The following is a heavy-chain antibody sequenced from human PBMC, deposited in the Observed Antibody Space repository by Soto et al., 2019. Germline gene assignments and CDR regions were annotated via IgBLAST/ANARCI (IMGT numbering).Heavy chain of an antibody. V-gene: IGHV1-2*02. Sequence: QEQLVQSGAEVKKPGASLKVSCKASGYTFTDYYIHWVRQAPGQELGWVGWINPDSGGTNLAQRFQGRVTMTSDTSINTAYMELSSLRSDDTAVYYCAIRTGQLAIISEFDGDWFFEVWGRGTLVTVSS. J-gene: IGHJ2*01. CDR3: AIRTGQLAIISEFDGDWFFEV. CDR1: GYTFTDYY. CDR2: INPDSGGT. D-gene: IGHD2-2*01.